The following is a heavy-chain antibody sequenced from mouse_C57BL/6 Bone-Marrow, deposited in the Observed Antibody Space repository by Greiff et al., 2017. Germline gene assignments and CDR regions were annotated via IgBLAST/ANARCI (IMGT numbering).Heavy chain of an antibody. Sequence: VKVVESGPELVKPGASVKLSCKASGYTFTSYDINWVKQRPGQGLEWIGWIYPRDGSTKYNEKFKGKATLTVDTSSSTAYMDLHSLTSEDSAVXFCARKGYYYGSSSFAYWGQGTLGTVSA. V-gene: IGHV1-85*01. D-gene: IGHD1-1*01. CDR1: GYTFTSYD. CDR3: ARKGYYYGSSSFAY. J-gene: IGHJ3*01. CDR2: IYPRDGST.